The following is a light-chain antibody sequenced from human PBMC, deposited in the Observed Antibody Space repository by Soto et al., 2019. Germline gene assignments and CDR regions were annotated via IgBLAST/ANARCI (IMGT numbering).Light chain of an antibody. Sequence: EIVLTQSPGTLSLSPGERATLSCRASQSVTSTYLAWYQQKPGQAPRLLIYDASSRATGIPDRFSGFGSGTDFTLTISRLEPEDFAVYYCQQYGSSYTFGQGTKLEIK. CDR2: DAS. CDR3: QQYGSSYT. J-gene: IGKJ2*01. V-gene: IGKV3-20*01. CDR1: QSVTSTY.